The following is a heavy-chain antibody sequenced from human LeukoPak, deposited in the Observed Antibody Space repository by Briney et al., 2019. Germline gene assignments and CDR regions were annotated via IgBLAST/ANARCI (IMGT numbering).Heavy chain of an antibody. J-gene: IGHJ4*02. D-gene: IGHD1-26*01. CDR2: INWNGGST. CDR3: ARDLRGATAFDY. CDR1: GFTFSSYS. V-gene: IGHV3-20*01. Sequence: GSLRLSCAASGFTFSSYSMSWVRQAPGKGLEWVSGINWNGGSTGYADSVKGRFTISRDNAKNSLYLQMNSLRAEDTALYHCARDLRGATAFDYWGQGTLVTVSP.